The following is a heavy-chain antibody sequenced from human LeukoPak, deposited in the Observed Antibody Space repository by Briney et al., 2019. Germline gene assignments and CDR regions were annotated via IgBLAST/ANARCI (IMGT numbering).Heavy chain of an antibody. J-gene: IGHJ4*02. CDR3: AIGGDSTTSCYRCFDY. D-gene: IGHD2-2*02. V-gene: IGHV5-51*01. Sequence: GESLKISCKGSGYRFTNYWIGWVRQMPGKGLEWMGLIYPDDSDTRYSPSFQGQVTISADKSISTAYLQWSSLKASDTAMYYCAIGGDSTTSCYRCFDYWGQGTLVTISS. CDR1: GYRFTNYW. CDR2: IYPDDSDT.